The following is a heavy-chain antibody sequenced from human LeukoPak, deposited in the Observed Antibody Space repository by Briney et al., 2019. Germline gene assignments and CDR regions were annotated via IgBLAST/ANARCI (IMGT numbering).Heavy chain of an antibody. CDR3: ARPSGVGATLYYFDQ. D-gene: IGHD1-26*01. V-gene: IGHV1-46*01. CDR2: INPITGRT. J-gene: IGHJ4*02. Sequence: GASVKVSCKASGYTFTDYYMHWVRQAPGQGFEWMGIINPITGRTSYAQEFQGRVTMTRDTSTSTFYMALSSLSSEDTAVYYCARPSGVGATLYYFDQWGQGTLVTVSS. CDR1: GYTFTDYY.